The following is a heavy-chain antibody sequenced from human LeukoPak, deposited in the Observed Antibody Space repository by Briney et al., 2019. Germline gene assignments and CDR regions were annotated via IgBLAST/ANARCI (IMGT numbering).Heavy chain of an antibody. D-gene: IGHD6-13*01. V-gene: IGHV1-69*13. Sequence: ASVKVSCKASGYTFTGYYMHWVRQAPGQGLEWMGWIIPIFGTANYAQKFQGRVTITADESTSTAYMELSSLRSEDTAVYYCARASSSYYYYMGVWGKGTTVTVSS. J-gene: IGHJ6*03. CDR2: IIPIFGTA. CDR3: ARASSSYYYYMGV. CDR1: GYTFTGYY.